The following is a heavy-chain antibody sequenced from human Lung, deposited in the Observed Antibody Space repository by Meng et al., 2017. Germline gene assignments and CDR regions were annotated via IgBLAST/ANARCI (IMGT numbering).Heavy chain of an antibody. CDR1: GGSFSDYY. Sequence: QWQLQQWGAGLLKPSETLSLTCVVSGGSFSDYYWSWIRQPPGKGLEWIGEINHSGSTNYNPSLESRATISVDTSKNQFSLRVTSVTAADRAVYYCVRRTYSSGWYFDYWGQGTLVTVSS. D-gene: IGHD6-19*01. V-gene: IGHV4-34*01. J-gene: IGHJ4*02. CDR3: VRRTYSSGWYFDY. CDR2: INHSGST.